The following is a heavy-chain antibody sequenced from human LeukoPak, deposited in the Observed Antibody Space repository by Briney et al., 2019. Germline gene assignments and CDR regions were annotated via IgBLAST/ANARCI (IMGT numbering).Heavy chain of an antibody. CDR2: IYYSGST. CDR1: GGSISSYY. CDR3: ARERGYGANDAFDI. J-gene: IGHJ3*02. V-gene: IGHV4-59*01. D-gene: IGHD4-17*01. Sequence: SETLSLTCTVSGGSISSYYWSWIRQPPGKGLEWIGYIYYSGSTNYNPSLKSRVTISVDTSKNQFSLKLSSVTAADTAVYYCARERGYGANDAFDIWGQGTMVTVSS.